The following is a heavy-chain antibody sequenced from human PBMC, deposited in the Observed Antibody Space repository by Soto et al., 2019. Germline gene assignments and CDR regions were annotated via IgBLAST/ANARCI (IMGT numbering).Heavy chain of an antibody. D-gene: IGHD1-26*01. CDR1: GFTFSSYS. J-gene: IGHJ6*02. CDR3: ARDIGDPRGYYGMEV. Sequence: EVQLVESGGGLVKPGGSLRLSCAASGFTFSSYSMNWVRQAPGKGLEWVSSISSSSSYIYYADSVKGRFTISRDNAKNSLYLQMNSLRAEDTAVYYCARDIGDPRGYYGMEVWGQGTTVTVSS. CDR2: ISSSSSYI. V-gene: IGHV3-21*01.